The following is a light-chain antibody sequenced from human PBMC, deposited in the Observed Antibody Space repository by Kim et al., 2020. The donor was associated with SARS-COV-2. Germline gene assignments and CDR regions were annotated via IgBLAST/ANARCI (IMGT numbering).Light chain of an antibody. V-gene: IGLV1-44*01. Sequence: ELTQPPSASGTSGQTATISCSNVTFNTVNWYQHLPGTAPKLLIFPNNQRSIEVPDRFSGSKSGSSASLAISGPLTEDEADYYCAAWGDSLWVFGGGTK. CDR2: PNN. J-gene: IGLJ3*02. CDR3: AAWGDSLWV. CDR1: SNVTFNT.